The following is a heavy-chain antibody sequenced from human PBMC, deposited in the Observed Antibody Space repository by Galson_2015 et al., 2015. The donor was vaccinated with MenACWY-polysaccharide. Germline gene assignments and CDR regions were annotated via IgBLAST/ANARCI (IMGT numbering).Heavy chain of an antibody. V-gene: IGHV4-61*01. Sequence: ETLSRTCAVSGASVTSGLYYWSWLRPSPGKGLEWLGYMSHSGSGKRNPSLESRVTISIDTSKNQFSLRLTPVTAADTALYFCAREPTYDGNFGWFDPWGQGTLVTVSS. CDR2: MSHSGSG. D-gene: IGHD3-16*01. J-gene: IGHJ5*02. CDR3: AREPTYDGNFGWFDP. CDR1: GASVTSGLYY.